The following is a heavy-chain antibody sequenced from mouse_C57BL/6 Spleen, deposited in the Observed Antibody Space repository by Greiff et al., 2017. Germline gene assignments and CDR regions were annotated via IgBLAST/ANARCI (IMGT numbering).Heavy chain of an antibody. CDR2: IDPNSGGT. J-gene: IGHJ3*01. CDR3: ARKGDIYYDYDGFAY. Sequence: VQLQQPGAELVKPGASVKLSCKASGYTFTSYWMHWVKQRPGRGLEWIGRIDPNSGGTKYNEKFKSKATLTVDKPSSTAYMQLSSLTSEDSAVYYCARKGDIYYDYDGFAYWGQGTLVTVSA. CDR1: GYTFTSYW. D-gene: IGHD2-4*01. V-gene: IGHV1-72*01.